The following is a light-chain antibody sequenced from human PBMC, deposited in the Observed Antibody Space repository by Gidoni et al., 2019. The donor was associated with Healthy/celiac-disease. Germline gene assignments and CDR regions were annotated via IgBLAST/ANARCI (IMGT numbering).Light chain of an antibody. CDR2: WAS. Sequence: DIVMTQSPDSLAVSLGERATINCKSSQSVLYSPNNKNYLAGYQQKPGQPPKLLIYWASTRESGVPDRFSGSGSGTDFTLTISSLQAEDVAVYYCQQYYSTPPTFGQGTKLEIK. V-gene: IGKV4-1*01. CDR3: QQYYSTPPT. CDR1: QSVLYSPNNKNY. J-gene: IGKJ2*01.